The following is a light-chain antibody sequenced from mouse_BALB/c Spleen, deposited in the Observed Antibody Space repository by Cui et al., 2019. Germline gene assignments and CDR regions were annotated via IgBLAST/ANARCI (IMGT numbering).Light chain of an antibody. Sequence: ETPVTQSPASLSTAIGEKVTIICITSSDIDGDINWYQQKPGEPPKLLISVGNTLRPGVPSRFSSSGYGTDFVFTIENMLSEDVADYYCVQSDILPFTFGSGTKLEIK. J-gene: IGKJ4*01. CDR1: SDIDGD. V-gene: IGKV17-121*01. CDR3: VQSDILPFT. CDR2: VGN.